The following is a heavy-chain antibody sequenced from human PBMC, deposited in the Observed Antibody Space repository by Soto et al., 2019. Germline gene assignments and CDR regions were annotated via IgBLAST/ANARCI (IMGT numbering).Heavy chain of an antibody. D-gene: IGHD2-2*01. CDR3: ASCPQNCISTSPCCRFFDY. CDR1: GYTFTNFS. V-gene: IGHV1-3*01. J-gene: IGHJ4*02. Sequence: ASVKVSCKASGYTFTNFSIHWVRQAPGQRLDWMGWINAGNGYTEYSQKFQGRVTITRDTSASTAYMELSSLRSEDTAVYSCASCPQNCISTSPCCRFFDYWGQGNLVTVSS. CDR2: INAGNGYT.